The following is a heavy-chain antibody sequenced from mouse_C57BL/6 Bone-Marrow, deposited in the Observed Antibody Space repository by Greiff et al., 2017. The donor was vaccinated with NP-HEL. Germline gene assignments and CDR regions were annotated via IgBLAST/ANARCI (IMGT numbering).Heavy chain of an antibody. Sequence: VQLQQPGAELVRPGTSVKLSCKASGYTFTSYWMHWVKQRPGQGLEWIGVIDTSDSNTNYKQKFKGKATLTVDTSSSTHFMQLRSLTSEDSAVYYCARCMYDYHWYFDIWGTGTTVSVSS. D-gene: IGHD2-4*01. J-gene: IGHJ1*03. CDR3: ARCMYDYHWYFDI. CDR2: IDTSDSNT. V-gene: IGHV1-59*01. CDR1: GYTFTSYW.